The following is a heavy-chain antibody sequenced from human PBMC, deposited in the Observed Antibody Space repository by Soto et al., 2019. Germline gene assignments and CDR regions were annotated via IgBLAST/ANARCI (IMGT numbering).Heavy chain of an antibody. D-gene: IGHD2-8*01. CDR2: IYYSGST. J-gene: IGHJ6*02. CDR3: ASGRTITCTNGVCYPGLYYGMDV. V-gene: IGHV4-39*01. Sequence: SETLSLTCTVSGGSISSSSYYWGWIRQPPWKGLEWIGSIYYSGSTYYNPSLKSRVTISVDTSKNQFSLKLSSVTAADTAVYYCASGRTITCTNGVCYPGLYYGMDVWGQGXTVTVSS. CDR1: GGSISSSSYY.